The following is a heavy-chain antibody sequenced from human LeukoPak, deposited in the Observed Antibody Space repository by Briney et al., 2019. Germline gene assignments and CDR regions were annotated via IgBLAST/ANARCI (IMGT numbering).Heavy chain of an antibody. D-gene: IGHD3-10*01. J-gene: IGHJ4*02. V-gene: IGHV3-30*18. CDR2: GSSDGGTK. Sequence: PGGSLRLSCTASKFTFSNYGMQWVRQAPGKGLGWVAVGSSDGGTKYYADSVKGRFTISRDNSRNTMYLQMNSLRAEDTAVYYCAKEYDSGGYGANFDYWGQGTLVTVSS. CDR1: KFTFSNYG. CDR3: AKEYDSGGYGANFDY.